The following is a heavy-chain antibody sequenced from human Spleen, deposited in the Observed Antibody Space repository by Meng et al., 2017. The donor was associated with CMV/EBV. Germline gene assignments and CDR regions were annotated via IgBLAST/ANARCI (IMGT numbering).Heavy chain of an antibody. J-gene: IGHJ4*02. V-gene: IGHV1-8*01. CDR2: MNPNSGNT. CDR3: ARGKWELLSYYFDY. Sequence: ASGYTFTSYDINWVRQATGQGLEWMGWMNPNSGNTGYAQKFQGRVTMTRNTSISTAYMELSSLRSEDTAVYYCARGKWELLSYYFDYWGQGTLVTVSS. D-gene: IGHD1-26*01. CDR1: GYTFTSYD.